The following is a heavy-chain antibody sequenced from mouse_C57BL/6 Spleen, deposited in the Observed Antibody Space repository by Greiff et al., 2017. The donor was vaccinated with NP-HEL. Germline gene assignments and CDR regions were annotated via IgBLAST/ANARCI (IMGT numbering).Heavy chain of an antibody. Sequence: EVQLQQSGPELVKPGASVKIPCKASGYTFTDYNMDWVKQSHGKSLEWIGDINPNNGGTIYNQKFKGKATLTVDKSSSTAYMELRSLTSEDTAVYYCASQLNWSWFAYWGQGTLVTVSA. J-gene: IGHJ3*01. CDR3: ASQLNWSWFAY. CDR1: GYTFTDYN. V-gene: IGHV1-18*01. D-gene: IGHD4-1*01. CDR2: INPNNGGT.